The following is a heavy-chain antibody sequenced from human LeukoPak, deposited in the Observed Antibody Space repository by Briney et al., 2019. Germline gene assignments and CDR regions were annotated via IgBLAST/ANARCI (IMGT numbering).Heavy chain of an antibody. CDR1: GGSISSHY. CDR2: IYYSGST. J-gene: IGHJ4*02. V-gene: IGHV4-59*11. Sequence: SETLSLTCTVSGGSISSHYWSWIRQPPRKGLEWIGYIYYSGSTNYNPSLKSRVTISADTSKNQFSLKLSSVTAADTAVYYCARGRLQPFGYWGQGTLVTVSS. D-gene: IGHD5-24*01. CDR3: ARGRLQPFGY.